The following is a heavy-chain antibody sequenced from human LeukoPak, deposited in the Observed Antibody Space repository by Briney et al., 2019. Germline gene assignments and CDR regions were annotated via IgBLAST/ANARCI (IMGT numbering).Heavy chain of an antibody. Sequence: PGGSLRLSCAASGFTFSDYYMSWIRQAPGKGLEWVSYISSSGSTIYYADSVKGRFTISRDNAKNSLYLQMNSLRAEDTAVYYCARDGLTYYYDSSGYYSHAFDIWGQGTMVTVSS. CDR1: GFTFSDYY. J-gene: IGHJ3*02. CDR3: ARDGLTYYYDSSGYYSHAFDI. D-gene: IGHD3-22*01. V-gene: IGHV3-11*01. CDR2: ISSSGSTI.